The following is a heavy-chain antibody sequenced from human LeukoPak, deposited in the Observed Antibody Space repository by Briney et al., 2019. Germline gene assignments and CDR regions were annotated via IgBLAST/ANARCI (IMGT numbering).Heavy chain of an antibody. CDR1: GFTFTSSA. CDR3: AATPWGYYDSSGYYPHFDY. J-gene: IGHJ4*02. CDR2: IVVGSGNT. V-gene: IGHV1-58*02. D-gene: IGHD3-22*01. Sequence: SVKVSCKASGFTFTSSAMQWVRQARGQRLEWIGWIVVGSGNTNYAQKFQERVTITRDMSTSTAYMELSSLRSEDTAVYYCAATPWGYYDSSGYYPHFDYWGQGTLVTVSS.